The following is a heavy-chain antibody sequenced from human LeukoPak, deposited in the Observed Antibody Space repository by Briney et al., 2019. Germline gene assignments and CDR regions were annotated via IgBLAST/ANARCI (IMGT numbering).Heavy chain of an antibody. CDR1: GFTFSSYS. V-gene: IGHV3-21*06. J-gene: IGHJ4*02. D-gene: IGHD6-13*01. CDR3: AKEGETQLVYFDY. CDR2: ISSSSSYI. Sequence: GGSLRLSCAASGFTFSSYSMNWVRQAPGKGLEWVSSISSSSSYIYYADSVKGRFTISRDNSKNTLYLHMNSLRAEDTAVYYCAKEGETQLVYFDYWGQGTLVPVP.